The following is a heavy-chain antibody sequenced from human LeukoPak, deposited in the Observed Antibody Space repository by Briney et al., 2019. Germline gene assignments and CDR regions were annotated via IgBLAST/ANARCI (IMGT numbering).Heavy chain of an antibody. D-gene: IGHD2-8*01. CDR1: EFTFSSYS. CDR3: ARSSLGVRYYFDY. J-gene: IGHJ4*02. CDR2: IYHSGST. Sequence: LRLSCAASEFTFSSYSMNWVRQAPGKGLEWIGYIYHSGSTYYNPSLKSRVTISVDRSKNQFSLKLSSVTAADTAVYYCARSSLGVRYYFDYWGQGTLVTVSS. V-gene: IGHV4-30-2*01.